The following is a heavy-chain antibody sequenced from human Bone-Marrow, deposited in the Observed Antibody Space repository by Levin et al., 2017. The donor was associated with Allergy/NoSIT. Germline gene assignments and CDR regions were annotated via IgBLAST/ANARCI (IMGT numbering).Heavy chain of an antibody. CDR1: GASISTSD. V-gene: IGHV4-59*01. CDR3: ARFYTSGWYWIDP. D-gene: IGHD6-19*01. CDR2: ISNTGAT. Sequence: SQTLSLTCSVSGASISTSDWSWIRQPPGKGLEWIGFISNTGATNYNPSLKSRVTISVDTSQNQVSLRLTSVTAADTAVYYCARFYTSGWYWIDPWGQGTLVTVSS. J-gene: IGHJ5*01.